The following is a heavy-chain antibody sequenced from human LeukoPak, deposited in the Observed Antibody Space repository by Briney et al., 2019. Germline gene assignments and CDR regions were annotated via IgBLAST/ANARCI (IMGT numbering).Heavy chain of an antibody. CDR3: ARGANLHQLPPSWFDP. CDR1: GGSFSGYY. V-gene: IGHV4-34*01. Sequence: SETLSLTCAVYGGSFSGYYWSWIRQPPGKGLEWIGEINHSGSTNYNPSLKSRVTISVDTSKNQFSLKLSSVTAADTAVYYCARGANLHQLPPSWFDPWGQGTLVTVSS. D-gene: IGHD2-2*01. CDR2: INHSGST. J-gene: IGHJ5*02.